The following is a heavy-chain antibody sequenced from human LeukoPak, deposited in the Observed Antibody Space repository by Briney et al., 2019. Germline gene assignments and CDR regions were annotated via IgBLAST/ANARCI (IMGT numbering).Heavy chain of an antibody. CDR2: ISGSGGST. Sequence: GGSLRLSCAASGFTFSCYAMSWVRQAPGKGLEWVSAISGSGGSTYYADSVKGRFTISRDNSKNTLYLQMNSLRAEDTAVYYCAKRSITMVRGVTYYYGMDVWGKGTTVTVPS. V-gene: IGHV3-23*01. D-gene: IGHD3-10*01. CDR1: GFTFSCYA. J-gene: IGHJ6*04. CDR3: AKRSITMVRGVTYYYGMDV.